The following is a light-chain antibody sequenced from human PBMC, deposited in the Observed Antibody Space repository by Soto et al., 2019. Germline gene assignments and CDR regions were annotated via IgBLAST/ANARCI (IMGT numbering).Light chain of an antibody. CDR2: SNN. Sequence: QSVLTQPPSASGTPGQRITISCSGSSSNIGSHTVNWHQQVPGTAPKLLIYSNNQRPSGVPDRFSGSKSGTSASLAISGLRSEDEADYYCASRDDNLSGHWMFGGGTKLTVL. CDR1: SSNIGSHT. CDR3: ASRDDNLSGHWM. J-gene: IGLJ3*02. V-gene: IGLV1-44*01.